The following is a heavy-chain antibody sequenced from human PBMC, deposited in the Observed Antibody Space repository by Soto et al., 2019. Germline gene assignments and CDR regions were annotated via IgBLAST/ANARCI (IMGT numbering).Heavy chain of an antibody. CDR1: GYTLTELS. D-gene: IGHD1-26*01. Sequence: QVQLVQSGAEVKKPGASVKVSCKVSGYTLTELSMHWVRQAPGKGLEWMGGFDPEDGETIYAQKFQGRVTMTEGTSTDTAYMELSSLRSEDTAVYYWGTGVPSGSYSGSFDYWGQGTLVTVSS. CDR2: FDPEDGET. V-gene: IGHV1-24*01. CDR3: GTGVPSGSYSGSFDY. J-gene: IGHJ4*02.